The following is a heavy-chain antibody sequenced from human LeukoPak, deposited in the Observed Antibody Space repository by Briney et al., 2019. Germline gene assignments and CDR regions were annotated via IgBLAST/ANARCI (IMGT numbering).Heavy chain of an antibody. Sequence: SETLSLTCTVSGGSIRSYYWSWIRQPPGKGLEWIGYIYNSGSTNYNPALKSRVTISEDTSKNQFSPKLSSVTAADTAVYYCARTIKTYYYDSSACYSDYWGQGTLVTVSS. V-gene: IGHV4-59*08. CDR2: IYNSGST. CDR3: ARTIKTYYYDSSACYSDY. D-gene: IGHD3-22*01. CDR1: GGSIRSYY. J-gene: IGHJ4*02.